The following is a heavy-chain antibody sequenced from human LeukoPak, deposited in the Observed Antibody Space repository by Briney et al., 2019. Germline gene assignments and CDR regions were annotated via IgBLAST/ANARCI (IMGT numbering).Heavy chain of an antibody. V-gene: IGHV1-2*02. CDR2: ISPNSGGT. CDR3: ARTSHYDFWSGYSAFDY. Sequence: ASVKVSCKASGYTFTGYYMHWVRQAPGQGLEWMGWISPNSGGTNYAQKFQGRVTMTRDTSISTAYMELSRLRSDDTAVYYCARTSHYDFWSGYSAFDYWGQGTLVTVSS. D-gene: IGHD3-3*01. J-gene: IGHJ4*02. CDR1: GYTFTGYY.